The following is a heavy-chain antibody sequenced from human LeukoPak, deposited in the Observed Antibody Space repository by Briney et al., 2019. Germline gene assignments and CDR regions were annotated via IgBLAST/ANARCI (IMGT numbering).Heavy chain of an antibody. D-gene: IGHD5-18*01. CDR3: ARDTAMVTYYYYYGMDV. J-gene: IGHJ6*02. CDR1: GFTFSSYS. V-gene: IGHV3-21*01. CDR2: ISSSSSYI. Sequence: EGSLRLSCAASGFTFSSYSMNWVRQAPGKGLEWVSSISSSSSYIYYADSVKGRFTISRDNAKNSLYLQMNSLRAEDTAVYYCARDTAMVTYYYYYGMDVWGQGTTVTVSS.